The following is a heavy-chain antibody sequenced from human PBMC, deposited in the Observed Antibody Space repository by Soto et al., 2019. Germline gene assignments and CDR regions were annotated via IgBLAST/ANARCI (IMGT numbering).Heavy chain of an antibody. J-gene: IGHJ5*02. CDR2: IYYSGST. CDR3: ARSTDYGDYLWFDP. D-gene: IGHD4-17*01. CDR1: GGSISSGDYY. V-gene: IGHV4-30-4*01. Sequence: SETLSLTCTVSGGSISSGDYYWSWIRQPPGKGLEWIGYIYYSGSTYYNPSLKSRVTISVDTSKNQFSLKLSSVTTADTAVYYCARSTDYGDYLWFDPWGQGTLVTVSS.